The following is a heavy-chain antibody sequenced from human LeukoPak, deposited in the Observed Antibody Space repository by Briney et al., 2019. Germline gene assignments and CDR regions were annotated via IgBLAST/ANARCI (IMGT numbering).Heavy chain of an antibody. CDR1: GFTFSNAW. Sequence: KPGGSLRLSLAASGFTFSNAWMSWVRQARGKGRGLVGPITSKTDGRTTDYAAPVKGRSTLPRDDSKYTWDLRMISLKPENTAGYYCTPHPRYDFWSGGGYWGQGTLVTVSS. CDR3: TPHPRYDFWSGGGY. CDR2: ITSKTDGRTT. D-gene: IGHD3-3*01. J-gene: IGHJ4*02. V-gene: IGHV3-15*01.